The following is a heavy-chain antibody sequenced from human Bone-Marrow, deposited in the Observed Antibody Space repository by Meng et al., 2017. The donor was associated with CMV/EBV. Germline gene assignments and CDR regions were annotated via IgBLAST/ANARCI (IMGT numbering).Heavy chain of an antibody. CDR2: IYYSGST. J-gene: IGHJ6*02. D-gene: IGHD3-3*01. CDR3: ARPVIYDFWSGYPDGMDV. Sequence: SETLSLTCTVSGDSISSSSYYWGWIRQPPGKGLEWIGSIYYSGSTYYNPSLKSRVTISVDTSKNQFSLKLSSVTAADTAVYYCARPVIYDFWSGYPDGMDVWGQGTTVTVSS. V-gene: IGHV4-39*01. CDR1: GDSISSSSYY.